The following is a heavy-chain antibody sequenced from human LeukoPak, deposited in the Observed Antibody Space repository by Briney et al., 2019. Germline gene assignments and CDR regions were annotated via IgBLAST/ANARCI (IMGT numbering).Heavy chain of an antibody. CDR3: AIGDGGTLDY. CDR2: ISYDGSNK. D-gene: IGHD2-15*01. CDR1: GFTLSSYA. Sequence: PGGSLRLSCAASGFTLSSYAMHWVRQAPGKGLEWVAVISYDGSNKYYADSVKGRFTISRDNSKNTLYLQMNSLRAEDTAVYYCAIGDGGTLDYWGQGTLVTVSS. V-gene: IGHV3-30*04. J-gene: IGHJ4*02.